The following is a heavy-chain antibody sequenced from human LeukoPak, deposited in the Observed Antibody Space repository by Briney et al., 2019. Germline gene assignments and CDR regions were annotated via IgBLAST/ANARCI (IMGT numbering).Heavy chain of an antibody. J-gene: IGHJ6*03. Sequence: GGSLRLSCAASGFTFSSYGMHWVRQAPGKGLEWVAFIRYDGSNKYYADSVKGRFTISRDNSKNTLYLQMNSLRAEDTAVYYCAKDSIYSYGNPYYYYYYMGFWGKGTTVTISS. CDR3: AKDSIYSYGNPYYYYYYMGF. V-gene: IGHV3-30*02. CDR1: GFTFSSYG. CDR2: IRYDGSNK. D-gene: IGHD5-18*01.